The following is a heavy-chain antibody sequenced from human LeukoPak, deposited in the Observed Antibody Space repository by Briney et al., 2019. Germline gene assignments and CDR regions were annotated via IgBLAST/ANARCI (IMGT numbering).Heavy chain of an antibody. V-gene: IGHV4-30-4*01. D-gene: IGHD3-3*01. CDR1: GGSISSGGYY. Sequence: SETLSLTCTVSGGSISSGGYYWSWIRQPPGKGLEWIGYIYYSGSTYYNPSLKSRVTISVDTSKNQFSLKLSSVTAADTAVYYCARSYYDFWSGYYSYYFDYWGQGTLVTVSS. J-gene: IGHJ4*02. CDR3: ARSYYDFWSGYYSYYFDY. CDR2: IYYSGST.